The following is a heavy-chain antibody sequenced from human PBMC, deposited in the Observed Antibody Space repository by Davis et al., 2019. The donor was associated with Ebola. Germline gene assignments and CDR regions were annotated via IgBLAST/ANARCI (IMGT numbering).Heavy chain of an antibody. Sequence: GESLKISCAASGFTFSSYAMSWVRQAPGKGLEWVAVISYDGSNKYYADSVKGRFTISRDNSKNTLYLQMNSLRAEDTAVYYCAKRHVYYYYYGMDVWGQGTTVTVSS. CDR1: GFTFSSYA. CDR3: AKRHVYYYYYGMDV. CDR2: ISYDGSNK. V-gene: IGHV3-30*18. J-gene: IGHJ6*02.